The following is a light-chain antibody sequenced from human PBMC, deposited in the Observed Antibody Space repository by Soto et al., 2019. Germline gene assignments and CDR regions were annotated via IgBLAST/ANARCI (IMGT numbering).Light chain of an antibody. J-gene: IGKJ1*01. CDR3: QQYNKWPLT. CDR1: QSVSSN. Sequence: EIMMTQSPGTLSASPGERATLSCRASQSVSSNLAWYQQKPGQAPRLLIYAVSTRATGIPARFSGSGSGTEFSLNMNSLQSEDFAVYYCQQYNKWPLTFGQGTKVEIK. V-gene: IGKV3-15*01. CDR2: AVS.